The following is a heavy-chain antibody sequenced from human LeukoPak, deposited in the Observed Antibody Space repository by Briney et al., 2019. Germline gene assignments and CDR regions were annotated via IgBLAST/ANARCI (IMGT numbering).Heavy chain of an antibody. Sequence: SGPTLVNPTQTLTLTCTFSGFSLSTTGVAVAWIRQPPGKALEWLAVTYWNNDKSYSPSLKNSLTITQDTSKNQVILIMANMDPVDTGTYYCAHKGRGSGSYTMWGQGTLVTVSS. CDR2: TYWNNDK. V-gene: IGHV2-5*01. CDR3: AHKGRGSGSYTM. D-gene: IGHD3-10*01. CDR1: GFSLSTTGVA. J-gene: IGHJ4*02.